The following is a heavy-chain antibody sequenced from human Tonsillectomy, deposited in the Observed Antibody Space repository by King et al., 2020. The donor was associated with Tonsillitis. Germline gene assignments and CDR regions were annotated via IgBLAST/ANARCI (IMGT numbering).Heavy chain of an antibody. CDR1: GFTFSSYW. CDR3: ATVGSSAYYVY. V-gene: IGHV3-74*02. Sequence: DVQLVESGGGLVQPGRSVRLSCEASGFTFSSYWMHWVRHAPGKELVWVSHINGDGTNTNYADSVKGRFTISRDNAKNTLYLQMNSLRAEDTAVYFCATVGSSAYYVYWGQGTLVTVSS. D-gene: IGHD3-22*01. J-gene: IGHJ4*02. CDR2: INGDGTNT.